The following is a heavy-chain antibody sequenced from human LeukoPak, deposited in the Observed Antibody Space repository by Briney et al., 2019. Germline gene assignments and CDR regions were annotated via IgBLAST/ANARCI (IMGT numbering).Heavy chain of an antibody. Sequence: GGSLRLSCAASTFTFSSNWMSWVRQAPGKGLGWGANTKQGGSEKYYVDSIKGRSNISRDNANNSLYMQMNSLRAEDTAVYCCASVSVRRNRYCSSTSCYNTDYFDYWGQGTLVTVSS. CDR3: ASVSVRRNRYCSSTSCYNTDYFDY. D-gene: IGHD2-2*02. V-gene: IGHV3-7*01. J-gene: IGHJ4*02. CDR1: TFTFSSNW. CDR2: TKQGGSEK.